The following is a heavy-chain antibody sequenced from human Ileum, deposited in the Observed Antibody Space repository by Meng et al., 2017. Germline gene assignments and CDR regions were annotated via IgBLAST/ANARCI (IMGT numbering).Heavy chain of an antibody. CDR3: ARGFPRLGYYDSSGYYRDY. CDR1: GFTFSSYE. J-gene: IGHJ4*02. V-gene: IGHV3-48*03. D-gene: IGHD3-22*01. Sequence: GESLKISCAASGFTFSSYEMNWVRQAPGKGLEWVSYISSSGSTIYYADSVKGRFTISRDNAKNSLYQQMNSLRAEGTAVYYCARGFPRLGYYDSSGYYRDYWGQGTLVTVSS. CDR2: ISSSGSTI.